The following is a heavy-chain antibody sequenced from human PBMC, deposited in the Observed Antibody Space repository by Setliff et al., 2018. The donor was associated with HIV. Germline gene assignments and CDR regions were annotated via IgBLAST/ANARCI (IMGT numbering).Heavy chain of an antibody. CDR1: GGSISTHY. V-gene: IGHV4-59*11. Sequence: SETLSLTCTVSGGSISTHYWSWIRQPPGKGLEWIGSIEYSGHSWYNPSLKTRLTLSVDTSKTQFSLKLSSLTAADTAVYYCARGRTGHDYWGQGTLVTVSS. CDR3: ARGRTGHDY. J-gene: IGHJ4*02. CDR2: IEYSGHS.